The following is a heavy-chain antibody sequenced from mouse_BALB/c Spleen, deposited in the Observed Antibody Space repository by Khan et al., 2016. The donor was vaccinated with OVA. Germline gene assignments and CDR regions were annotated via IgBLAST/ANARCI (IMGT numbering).Heavy chain of an antibody. CDR3: ASHLTGSFAY. Sequence: EVQLQVSGGDLVKPGGSLKLSCAASGFTFSSYSMSRVRQTPDKRLEWVATISSDGDYTYFPDSVKGRFTISRDNAKNTLNLQMSSLKSEDTALYYCASHLTGSFAYWGQGTMVTVAA. J-gene: IGHJ3*01. D-gene: IGHD4-1*01. CDR1: GFTFSSYS. CDR2: ISSDGDYT. V-gene: IGHV5-6*01.